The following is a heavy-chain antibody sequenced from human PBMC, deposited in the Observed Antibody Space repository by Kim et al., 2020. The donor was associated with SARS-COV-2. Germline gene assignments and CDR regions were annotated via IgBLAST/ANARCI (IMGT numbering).Heavy chain of an antibody. CDR2: IYYSAST. CDR3: AGAPITMIVVVQAFDI. V-gene: IGHV4-31*03. Sequence: SETLSLTCTVSGGSISSGGYYWSWIRQHPGKGLEWIGYIYYSASTYYNPSLKSRVTISLDTSKNQFSLKLSAVTAADTAVYYCAGAPITMIVVVQAFDIWGQGTMVTVSS. J-gene: IGHJ3*02. D-gene: IGHD3-22*01. CDR1: GGSISSGGYY.